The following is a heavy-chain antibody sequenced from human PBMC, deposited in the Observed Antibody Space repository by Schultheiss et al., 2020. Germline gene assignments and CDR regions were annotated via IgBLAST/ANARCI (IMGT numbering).Heavy chain of an antibody. CDR1: GFTFSSYS. J-gene: IGHJ4*02. CDR3: TTWSYYFDY. V-gene: IGHV3-49*04. D-gene: IGHD2-15*01. Sequence: GGSLRLSCAASGFTFSSYSMNWVRQAPGKGLEWVGFIRSKAYGGTTEYAASVKGRFTISRDDSKSIAYLQMNSLKTEDTAVYYCTTWSYYFDYWGQGTLVTVSS. CDR2: IRSKAYGGTT.